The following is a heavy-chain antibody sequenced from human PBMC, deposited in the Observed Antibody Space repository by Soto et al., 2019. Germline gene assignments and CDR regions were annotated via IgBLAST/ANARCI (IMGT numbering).Heavy chain of an antibody. J-gene: IGHJ5*01. CDR3: ALASFDS. CDR1: GYTFISYY. CDR2: INPDGGST. Sequence: QVQLVQSGAEVRKPGTSVKLSCKASGYTFISYYIHWVRQAPGQGLEWVGIINPDGGSTSYTQKFQGRVTMTRDSSTRTVYLDLTSLRSDYTAGYYCALASFDSWGQGTLVTVPS. V-gene: IGHV1-46*01.